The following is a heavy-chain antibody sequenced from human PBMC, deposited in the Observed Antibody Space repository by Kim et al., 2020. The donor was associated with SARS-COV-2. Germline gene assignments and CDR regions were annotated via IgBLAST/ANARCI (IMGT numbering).Heavy chain of an antibody. J-gene: IGHJ6*02. D-gene: IGHD3-10*01. CDR3: ARDFCGSGSYYINYYGMDV. V-gene: IGHV3-11*01. CDR1: GFTFSDFY. CDR2: ISGSGSTI. Sequence: GGSLRLSCAASGFTFSDFYMSWIRQAPGKGLEWVSYISGSGSTIYYADSVKGRFTISRDNAKNSLYLQMNSLRAEDTAVYYCARDFCGSGSYYINYYGMDVGGQGTTVPVSS.